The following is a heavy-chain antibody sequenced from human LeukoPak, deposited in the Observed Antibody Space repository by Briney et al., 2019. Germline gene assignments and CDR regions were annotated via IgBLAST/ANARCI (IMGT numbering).Heavy chain of an antibody. J-gene: IGHJ4*02. CDR3: ARDRRLASDVLRFLEWLY. Sequence: GASVKVSCKASGYTFTSYAMHWVRQAPGQRLEWMGWINAGNGNTKYSQKFQGRVTITRDTSASTAYMELSSLRSEDTAVYYCARDRRLASDVLRFLEWLYWGQGTLVTVSS. V-gene: IGHV1-3*01. D-gene: IGHD3-3*01. CDR2: INAGNGNT. CDR1: GYTFTSYA.